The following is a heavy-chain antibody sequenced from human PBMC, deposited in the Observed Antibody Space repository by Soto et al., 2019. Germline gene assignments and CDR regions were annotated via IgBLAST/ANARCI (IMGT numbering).Heavy chain of an antibody. J-gene: IGHJ1*01. Sequence: ASVKVSCKASGGTFSSYAISWVRQATGQGLEWMGWMNPNSGNTGYAQKFQGRVTMTRNTSISTAYMELSSLRSEDTAVYYCARGPLTTFTTVIEYFQHWGQGTLVTVSS. D-gene: IGHD4-17*01. V-gene: IGHV1-8*02. CDR3: ARGPLTTFTTVIEYFQH. CDR2: MNPNSGNT. CDR1: GGTFSSYA.